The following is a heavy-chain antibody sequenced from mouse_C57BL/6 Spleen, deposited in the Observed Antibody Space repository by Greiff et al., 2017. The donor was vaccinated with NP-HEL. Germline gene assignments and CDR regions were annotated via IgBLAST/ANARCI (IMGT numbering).Heavy chain of an antibody. CDR3: ARYEYYGSSYPAWFAD. D-gene: IGHD1-1*01. Sequence: VQLQQSGPELVKPGASVKISCKASGYSFTGYYMNWVKHSPEKSLEWIGEINPSTGGTSYNQKFKAKATLTVDNSSRKAYMQMKSLTSEDSAVYYCARYEYYGSSYPAWFADWGKGTLVTVSA. CDR2: INPSTGGT. J-gene: IGHJ3*01. CDR1: GYSFTGYY. V-gene: IGHV1-42*01.